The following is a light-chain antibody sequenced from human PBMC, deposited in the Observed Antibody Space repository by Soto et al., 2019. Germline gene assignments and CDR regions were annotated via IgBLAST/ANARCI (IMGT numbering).Light chain of an antibody. Sequence: DIQMTQSPSSLSASVGDRVTITCRASQGITYYLAWYQQKPGKVPKLLIYAASTLQSGVPSRFSGSGSGTEFTLTISSLQPEDFATYYCLQYWDYSWTFGQGTKVDIK. CDR3: LQYWDYSWT. V-gene: IGKV1-17*01. J-gene: IGKJ1*01. CDR1: QGITYY. CDR2: AAS.